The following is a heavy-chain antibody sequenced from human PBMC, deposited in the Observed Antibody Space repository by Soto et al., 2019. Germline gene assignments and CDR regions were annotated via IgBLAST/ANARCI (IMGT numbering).Heavy chain of an antibody. CDR2: ISSSSTYI. D-gene: IGHD3-22*01. J-gene: IGHJ4*02. CDR1: GVTFSSFS. CDR3: ARGGDTSGSWPRY. Sequence: GGSLRLSCAVSGVTFSSFSMTGVRQAPGKGLEWVSSISSSSTYIYYADSVKGRFTISRDDAKNSLFLQMSTLRVEDTAMYYCARGGDTSGSWPRYWGQGTLVTVSS. V-gene: IGHV3-21*06.